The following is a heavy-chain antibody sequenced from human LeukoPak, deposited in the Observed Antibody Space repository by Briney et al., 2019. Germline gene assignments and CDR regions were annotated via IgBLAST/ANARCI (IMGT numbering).Heavy chain of an antibody. CDR3: ARELWNGEFDY. CDR1: GYTFSSYG. D-gene: IGHD1-1*01. Sequence: GASVTVSCRASGYTFSSYGMHWVRQAPGQRLEWMGMINAGNADTNYPQKFQGRVTITRDTSASTAYMELSSLGSEDTAVYYCARELWNGEFDYWGQGTLVTVSS. CDR2: INAGNADT. V-gene: IGHV1-3*01. J-gene: IGHJ4*02.